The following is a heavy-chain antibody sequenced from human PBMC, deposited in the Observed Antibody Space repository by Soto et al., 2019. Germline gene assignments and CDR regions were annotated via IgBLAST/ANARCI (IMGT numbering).Heavy chain of an antibody. CDR3: ARDTGYSSGWYVNDYYGMDV. V-gene: IGHV1-69*01. J-gene: IGHJ6*02. Sequence: QGQLVQSGAAVTKPGSSVKVSFKASGGTISSYAISWVRQAPGQGLEWMGGIIPIFGTANYAQKFQGRVTITADESTSTGYMGLSSLRSEDTAVYYCARDTGYSSGWYVNDYYGMDVWGQGTTVTVAS. D-gene: IGHD6-19*01. CDR2: IIPIFGTA. CDR1: GGTISSYA.